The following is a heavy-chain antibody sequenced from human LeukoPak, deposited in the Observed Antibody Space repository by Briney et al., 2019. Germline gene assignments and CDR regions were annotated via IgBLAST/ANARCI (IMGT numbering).Heavy chain of an antibody. J-gene: IGHJ4*02. V-gene: IGHV1-18*01. CDR3: ARVLYYDFWSGYYHNNLIDY. CDR1: NYNFLTHG. CDR2: ISGTNVNT. D-gene: IGHD3-3*01. Sequence: ASVKVSCKASNYNFLTHGISWVRQAPGQGLEWMGWISGTNVNTNYAQRFQGRVTMTTDTSTNTAYMELGSLRSDDTAVYFCARVLYYDFWSGYYHNNLIDYWGQGTLVTVSS.